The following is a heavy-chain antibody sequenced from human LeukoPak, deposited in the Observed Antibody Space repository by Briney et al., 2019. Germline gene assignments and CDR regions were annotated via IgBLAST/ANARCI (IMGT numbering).Heavy chain of an antibody. J-gene: IGHJ3*02. D-gene: IGHD5-18*01. CDR3: ARRWGYSYGRTVAFDI. CDR1: GGSISSYY. V-gene: IGHV4-59*08. CDR2: IYYSGST. Sequence: SETLSPTCTVSGGSISSYYWSWIRQPPGKGLEWIGYIYYSGSTNYNPSLKSRVTISVDTSKNQFSLKLSSVTAADTAVYYCARRWGYSYGRTVAFDIWGQGTMVTVSS.